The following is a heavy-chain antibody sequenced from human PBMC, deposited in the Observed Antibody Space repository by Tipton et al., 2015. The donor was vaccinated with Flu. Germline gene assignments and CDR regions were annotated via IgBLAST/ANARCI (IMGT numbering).Heavy chain of an antibody. Sequence: LRLSCTVSGGSISSYYWSWIRQPPGKGLEWIGYIYYSGSTNYNPSLKSRVTISVDTSKNQFSLKLSSATAADTAVYYCARAPPEYYDSSGYPHFDYWGQGTLVTVSS. CDR3: ARAPPEYYDSSGYPHFDY. J-gene: IGHJ4*02. D-gene: IGHD3-22*01. CDR1: GGSISSYY. V-gene: IGHV4-59*01. CDR2: IYYSGST.